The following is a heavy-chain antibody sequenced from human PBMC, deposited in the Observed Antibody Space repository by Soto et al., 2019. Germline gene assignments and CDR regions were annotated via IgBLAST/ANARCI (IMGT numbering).Heavy chain of an antibody. CDR3: ARALGEEDIVDTLTRGREYHYGMDV. CDR1: GYTLIDYY. Sequence: WASVKVSCKASGYTLIDYYMHWVRQAPGQGLEWMGWINPSSGGTKYAQKFQGRVTMTRDTSISTAYMELSRLRSDDTAVYYCARALGEEDIVDTLTRGREYHYGMDVWGQGTKVTVYS. J-gene: IGHJ6*02. D-gene: IGHD5-12*01. CDR2: INPSSGGT. V-gene: IGHV1-2*02.